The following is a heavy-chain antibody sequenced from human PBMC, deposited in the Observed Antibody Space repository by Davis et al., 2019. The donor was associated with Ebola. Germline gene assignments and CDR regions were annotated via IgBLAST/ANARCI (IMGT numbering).Heavy chain of an antibody. CDR2: IIPIFGTA. CDR1: GGTFSSYA. Sequence: SVKVSCKASGGTFSSYAISWVRQAPGQGLEWMGGIIPIFGTANYAQKFQGRVTITADESTSTAYMELSSLRSEDTAVYYCARAPTWSQINYYCFDYWGQGTLVTVSS. V-gene: IGHV1-69*13. J-gene: IGHJ4*02. CDR3: ARAPTWSQINYYCFDY. D-gene: IGHD3-10*01.